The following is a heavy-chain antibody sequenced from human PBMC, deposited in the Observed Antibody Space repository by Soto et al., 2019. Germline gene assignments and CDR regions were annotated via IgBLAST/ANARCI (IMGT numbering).Heavy chain of an antibody. CDR1: GGSFSGYY. CDR2: INHSGST. CDR3: ARDKITGLFDY. V-gene: IGHV4-34*01. D-gene: IGHD2-8*02. Sequence: LSETLSLTCAVYGGSFSGYYWTWIRQPPGTGLEWIGEINHSGSTNYNPSLKSRVTISVDTSKNQFSLELTSVTAADTAVYYCARDKITGLFDYWGQGTLVTVSS. J-gene: IGHJ4*02.